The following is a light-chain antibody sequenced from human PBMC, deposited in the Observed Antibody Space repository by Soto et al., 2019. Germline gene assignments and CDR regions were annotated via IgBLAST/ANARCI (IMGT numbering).Light chain of an antibody. CDR1: TGAVTSGHW. V-gene: IGLV7-43*01. CDR2: STS. CDR3: LLFFGVSKGV. J-gene: IGLJ1*01. Sequence: QAVVPKEPSLTVSPGGTVPLTCASSTGAVTSGHWPNWFQQKPGQAPKSLIYSTSNKHSWTPARFSGSLLWGNAALTLSGVQHEDEAEYYCLLFFGVSKGVVGTGTKVTV.